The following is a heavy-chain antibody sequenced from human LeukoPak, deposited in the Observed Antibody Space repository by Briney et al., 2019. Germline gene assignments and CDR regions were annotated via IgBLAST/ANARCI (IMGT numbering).Heavy chain of an antibody. J-gene: IGHJ5*02. Sequence: ASVKVSCKVSVYTLTELSMHWVRQAPGKGLEWMGGFDPEDGETIYAQKFQGRVTMTEDTSTDTAYMELSSPRSEDTAVYYCASTGQWLQPYNWFDPWGQGTLVTVSS. CDR3: ASTGQWLQPYNWFDP. V-gene: IGHV1-24*01. D-gene: IGHD5-24*01. CDR2: FDPEDGET. CDR1: VYTLTELS.